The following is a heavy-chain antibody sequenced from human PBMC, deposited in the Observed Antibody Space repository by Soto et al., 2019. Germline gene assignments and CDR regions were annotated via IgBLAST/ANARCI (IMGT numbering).Heavy chain of an antibody. Sequence: EVQLVESGGGLVQPGGSLRLSCAASGFTFSSYWMSWVRQAPGKGLEWVANIKQDGSEKYYVDSVKGRFTISRDNAKNSGYLQMNSLRAEDTAVYYCASVRRRDSAQDYWGQGTLVTVSS. CDR2: IKQDGSEK. D-gene: IGHD3-10*01. J-gene: IGHJ4*02. CDR3: ASVRRRDSAQDY. V-gene: IGHV3-7*05. CDR1: GFTFSSYW.